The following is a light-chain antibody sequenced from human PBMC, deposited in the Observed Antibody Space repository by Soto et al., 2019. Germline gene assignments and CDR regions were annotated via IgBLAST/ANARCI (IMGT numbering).Light chain of an antibody. CDR1: QSVSSN. Sequence: ELVMTQSPATQSESPGERATLSCRASQSVSSNLAWYQQKPGQAPRLLIYGASTRATGIPARFSGSGSGTEFTLTISSLQSEDFAVYYCQQYNNWPPWTFGQGTKVDI. CDR3: QQYNNWPPWT. CDR2: GAS. J-gene: IGKJ1*01. V-gene: IGKV3-15*01.